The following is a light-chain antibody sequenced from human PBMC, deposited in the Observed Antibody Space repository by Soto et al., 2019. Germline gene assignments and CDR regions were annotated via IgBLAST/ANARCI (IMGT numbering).Light chain of an antibody. V-gene: IGKV1-5*03. CDR2: KAS. Sequence: DIQMTQSPSTLSASVGDRVTITCRASQSISSWLAWYQQKPGKAPKLLIYKASSLESGVPSRFSGSGSVTEITLTISSLQPDDFATYYCQQYNSYSPTFGQGTKVEIK. CDR3: QQYNSYSPT. CDR1: QSISSW. J-gene: IGKJ1*01.